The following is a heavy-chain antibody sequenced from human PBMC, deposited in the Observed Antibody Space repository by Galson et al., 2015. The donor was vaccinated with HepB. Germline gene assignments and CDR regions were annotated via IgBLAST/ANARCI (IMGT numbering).Heavy chain of an antibody. CDR3: ASQYYYDSTTYRPFDY. CDR1: GGSISSSSYY. CDR2: IYYSGST. Sequence: TLSLTCTVSGGSISSSSYYWGWIRQPPGRGLEWIGSIYYSGSTYYNPSLKSRVTISVDTSKNQFSLKLSSVTAADTAVYYCASQYYYDSTTYRPFDYWGQGTLVTVPS. V-gene: IGHV4-39*01. D-gene: IGHD3-22*01. J-gene: IGHJ4*02.